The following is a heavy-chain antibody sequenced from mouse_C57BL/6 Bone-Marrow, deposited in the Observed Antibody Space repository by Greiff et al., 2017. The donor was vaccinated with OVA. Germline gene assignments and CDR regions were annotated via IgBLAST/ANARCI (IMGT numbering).Heavy chain of an antibody. CDR3: ARDYDYDEGY. J-gene: IGHJ2*01. Sequence: EVQGVESGAGLVQPGESLKLSCESNEYAFPSHDMSWVRQTPEQRLELVAAINSHGGSTYYPDNIESRFTLSGDKTKKTLYLQMSRLRSEDTALDYCARDYDYDEGYWGQGTTLTVSS. D-gene: IGHD2-4*01. V-gene: IGHV5-2*01. CDR2: INSHGGST. CDR1: EYAFPSHD.